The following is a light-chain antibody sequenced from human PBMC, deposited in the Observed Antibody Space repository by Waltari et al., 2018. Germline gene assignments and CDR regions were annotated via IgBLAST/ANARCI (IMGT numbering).Light chain of an antibody. CDR3: AAWDDSLNGHWE. CDR2: RND. CDR1: CSNIGTNI. V-gene: IGLV1-44*01. J-gene: IGLJ2*01. Sequence: QSVLTQPPSVSGTPGQSVTISCSGSCSNIGTNIAILYRQVPGTTPKLLIYRNDQRPSGIPDRFSGSKSGTSASLAISGLRSEDEADYFCAAWDDSLNGHWEFGGGTKLTVL.